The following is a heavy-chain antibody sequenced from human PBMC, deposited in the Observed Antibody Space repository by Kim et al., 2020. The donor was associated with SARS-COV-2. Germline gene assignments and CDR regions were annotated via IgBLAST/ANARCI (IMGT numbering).Heavy chain of an antibody. D-gene: IGHD2-2*01. CDR3: ASLVVPAATPEDWFDP. J-gene: IGHJ5*02. Sequence: KFQGRVTITADESTSTAYMELSSLRSEDTAVYYCASLVVPAATPEDWFDPWGQGTLVTVSS. V-gene: IGHV1-69*01.